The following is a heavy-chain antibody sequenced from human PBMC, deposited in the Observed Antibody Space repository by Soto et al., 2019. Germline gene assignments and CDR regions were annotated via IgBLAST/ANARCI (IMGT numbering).Heavy chain of an antibody. V-gene: IGHV3-30-3*01. J-gene: IGHJ6*02. Sequence: PGGSLRLSCAASGFTFSSYAMHWVRQAPGKGLEWVAVISYDGSNKYYADSVKGRFTISRDNSKNTLYLQMNSLRAEDTAVYYCARDYPLTSSSPRAYYYYGMDVWGQGTTVTVSS. CDR2: ISYDGSNK. D-gene: IGHD6-6*01. CDR3: ARDYPLTSSSPRAYYYYGMDV. CDR1: GFTFSSYA.